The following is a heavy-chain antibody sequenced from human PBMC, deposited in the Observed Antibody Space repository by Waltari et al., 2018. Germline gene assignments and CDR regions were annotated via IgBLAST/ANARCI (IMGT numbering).Heavy chain of an antibody. CDR3: SRRQIGGPLDP. CDR2: LIPIFGTP. D-gene: IGHD1-1*01. V-gene: IGHV1-69*12. CDR1: GDTFGRFA. Sequence: QVHLVQSGAEVKKPGSSVKVSCKASGDTFGRFAIAWVRQAPGQGLEWMGGLIPIFGTPNYAQEFQCRLTITADESANTVYMELGSLRPDDTAVYFCSRRQIGGPLDPWGQGTLVTVSS. J-gene: IGHJ5*01.